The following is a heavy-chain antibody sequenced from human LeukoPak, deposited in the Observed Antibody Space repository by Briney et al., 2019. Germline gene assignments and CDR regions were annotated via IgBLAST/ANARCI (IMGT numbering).Heavy chain of an antibody. CDR3: ARGWVPSDITMN. CDR1: GFTFSDFW. V-gene: IGHV3-74*01. CDR2: INSDESST. D-gene: IGHD3-22*01. Sequence: PGGSLRLSCAASGFTFSDFWMHWVRHAPGKGLVWVSRINSDESSTEYADSVKGRFTISRDNAKNTLYLQMNSLRAEDTAVYYCARGWVPSDITMNWGQGTMVTVSS. J-gene: IGHJ3*01.